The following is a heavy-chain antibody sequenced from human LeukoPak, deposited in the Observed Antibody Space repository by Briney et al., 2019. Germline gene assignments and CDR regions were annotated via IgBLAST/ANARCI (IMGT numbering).Heavy chain of an antibody. V-gene: IGHV4-38-2*01. Sequence: PSETLSLTCAVSGYSISSGYYWGGIRQPPGKGLEWIGSIYHSGSTYYNPSLKSRVTISVDTSKNQFSLKLSSVTAADTAVYYCASLDFWSGYYTSLFDYWGQGTLVTVSS. CDR1: GYSISSGYY. CDR3: ASLDFWSGYYTSLFDY. D-gene: IGHD3-3*01. CDR2: IYHSGST. J-gene: IGHJ4*02.